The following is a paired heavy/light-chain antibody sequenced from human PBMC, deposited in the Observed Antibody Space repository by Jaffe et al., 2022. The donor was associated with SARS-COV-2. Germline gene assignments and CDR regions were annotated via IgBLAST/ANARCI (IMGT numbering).Heavy chain of an antibody. J-gene: IGHJ4*02. CDR1: GGSISSSSYY. CDR2: IYYSGNT. D-gene: IGHD6-6*01. CDR3: ARLTTAIAALDY. V-gene: IGHV4-39*01. Sequence: QLQLQESGPGLVKPSETLSLTCTVSGGSISSSSYYWGWIRQPPGKGLEWIGSIYYSGNTYYSPSLKSRVTISVDTSKNQFSLKLKSVTAADTAVYYCARLTTAIAALDYWGQGTLVTVSS.
Light chain of an antibody. CDR1: SSDVGSYNL. CDR2: EAT. V-gene: IGLV2-23*01. Sequence: QSALTQPASVSGSPGQSITIFCTGTSSDVGSYNLVSWYQHHPGKAPKLMIYEATKRPSGVSNGFSGSKTGNTASLTISGLQAEDEADYFCCSYAGSSTWVFGGGTKLTVL. J-gene: IGLJ3*02. CDR3: CSYAGSSTWV.